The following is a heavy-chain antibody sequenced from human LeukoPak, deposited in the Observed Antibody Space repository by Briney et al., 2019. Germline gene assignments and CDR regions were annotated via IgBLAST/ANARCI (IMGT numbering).Heavy chain of an antibody. Sequence: SQTLSLTCTVSGGSIISGGYYWSWIRQHPGKGLEWIGYIYYSGSSYYNPSLKGRVAISVDTSKNQFSLKLNSVTAADTAVDYCATLYDSSGYFGYWGQGTLVTVSS. CDR1: GGSIISGGYY. CDR2: IYYSGSS. D-gene: IGHD3-22*01. V-gene: IGHV4-31*03. CDR3: ATLYDSSGYFGY. J-gene: IGHJ4*02.